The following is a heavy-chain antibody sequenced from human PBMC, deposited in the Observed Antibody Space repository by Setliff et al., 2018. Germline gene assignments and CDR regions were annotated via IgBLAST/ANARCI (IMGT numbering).Heavy chain of an antibody. D-gene: IGHD2-15*01. CDR2: IKRKSDGGTT. CDR3: AKGGIGSFDY. V-gene: IGHV3-15*05. J-gene: IGHJ4*02. Sequence: GGSLRLSCAASGFTITNAWINWVRQAPGKGLEWVGRIKRKSDGGTTDYAAPVKGRFTTSRDNAKDTLYLQMNSLRAEDTAVYYCAKGGIGSFDYWGQGTLVTVSS. CDR1: GFTITNAW.